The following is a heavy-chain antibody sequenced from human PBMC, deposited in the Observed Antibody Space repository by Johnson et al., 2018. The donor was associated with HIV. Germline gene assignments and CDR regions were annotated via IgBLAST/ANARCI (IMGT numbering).Heavy chain of an antibody. CDR1: GFTFSSYA. D-gene: IGHD6-6*01. CDR3: ARVVEAARVPLHDAFDI. Sequence: QVQLVESGGGVVQPGRSLRLSCAASGFTFSSYAMHWVRQAPGNGLEWVAVISYDGSNKYYADSVKGRFTISRDNSKNTLYLQMNSLRAEDTAVFYCARVVEAARVPLHDAFDIWGQGTVVTVSS. J-gene: IGHJ3*02. CDR2: ISYDGSNK. V-gene: IGHV3-30*04.